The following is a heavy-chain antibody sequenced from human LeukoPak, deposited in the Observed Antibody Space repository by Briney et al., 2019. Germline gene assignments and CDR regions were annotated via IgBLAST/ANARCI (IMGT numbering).Heavy chain of an antibody. Sequence: ASVKVSCKASGYTFTKCAMNWVRQAPGQGLEWMGWINTNTGSPTYAQGFTGRFVFSLDTSVSTAYLQISSLKAEDTAVYYCARGCFDSRWASDIWGQGTMVTVSS. D-gene: IGHD3-9*01. J-gene: IGHJ3*02. CDR3: ARGCFDSRWASDI. CDR1: GYTFTKCA. CDR2: INTNTGSP. V-gene: IGHV7-4-1*02.